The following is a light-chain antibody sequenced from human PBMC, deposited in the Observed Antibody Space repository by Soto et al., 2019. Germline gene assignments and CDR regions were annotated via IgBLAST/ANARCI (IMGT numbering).Light chain of an antibody. CDR1: QSISSW. V-gene: IGKV1-5*01. CDR3: QQYSSYWT. CDR2: DAS. J-gene: IGKJ1*01. Sequence: IQMTQSPSTLSASVGDRVTITCRASQSISSWLAWYQQKPGKAPKLLIYDASSLESGVPSRFSGSGSGTEFTLTISSLQPDDFATYHCQQYSSYWTFGQGTKVDIK.